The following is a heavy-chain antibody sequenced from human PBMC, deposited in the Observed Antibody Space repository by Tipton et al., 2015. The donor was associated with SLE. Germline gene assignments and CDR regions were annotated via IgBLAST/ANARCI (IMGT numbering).Heavy chain of an antibody. Sequence: QLVQSGGGVVQPGGSLRLSCAASGFTFDDYGMSWVRQAPGKGLEWVSGINWNGGSTGYADSVKGRFTISRDNAKNSLYLQMNSLRAEDTALHYCARGYCSSTSCYGYFDYWGQGTLVTVSS. CDR3: ARGYCSSTSCYGYFDY. CDR2: INWNGGST. CDR1: GFTFDDYG. J-gene: IGHJ4*02. D-gene: IGHD2-2*01. V-gene: IGHV3-20*04.